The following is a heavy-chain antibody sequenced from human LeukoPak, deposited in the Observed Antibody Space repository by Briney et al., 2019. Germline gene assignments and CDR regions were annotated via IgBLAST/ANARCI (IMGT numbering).Heavy chain of an antibody. Sequence: PAGSLRLSCAASGFTFSSYWMHWVRQGPGKGLVWVSRINGDGRSISYADSVKGRFTISRDNAKNTLYLQMNSLRAEDTAVYYCARDFYYGSGSLDQWGQGTLVAVSS. D-gene: IGHD3-10*01. CDR3: ARDFYYGSGSLDQ. CDR1: GFTFSSYW. CDR2: INGDGRSI. V-gene: IGHV3-74*01. J-gene: IGHJ4*02.